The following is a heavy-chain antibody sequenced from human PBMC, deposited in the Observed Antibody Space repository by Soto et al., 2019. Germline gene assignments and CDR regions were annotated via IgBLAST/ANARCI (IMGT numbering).Heavy chain of an antibody. CDR2: INAGNGNT. CDR3: ARDLEYSSPEGYYYYGMDV. J-gene: IGHJ6*02. D-gene: IGHD6-6*01. Sequence: QVQLVQSGAEVKKPGASVKVSCKASGYTFTSYAMHWVRQAPGQRLEWMGWINAGNGNTKYSQKFQGRVTITRDTSASTAYMELSSLRSEDTAVYYCARDLEYSSPEGYYYYGMDVWGQGTTVTVSS. V-gene: IGHV1-3*01. CDR1: GYTFTSYA.